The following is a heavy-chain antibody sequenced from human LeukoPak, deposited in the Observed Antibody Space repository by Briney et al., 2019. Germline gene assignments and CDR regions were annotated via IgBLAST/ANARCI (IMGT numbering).Heavy chain of an antibody. V-gene: IGHV4-39*01. CDR2: IYYSGST. CDR1: GGSISSSSYY. D-gene: IGHD3-22*01. CDR3: ANLVRYYYDSSGYYFDY. Sequence: PSETLSLTCTVSGGSISSSSYYWGWIRQPPGKGLEWNGSIYYSGSTYYNPSLKSRVTISVDTSKNQFSLKLSSVTAADTAVYYCANLVRYYYDSSGYYFDYWGQGTLVTVYS. J-gene: IGHJ4*02.